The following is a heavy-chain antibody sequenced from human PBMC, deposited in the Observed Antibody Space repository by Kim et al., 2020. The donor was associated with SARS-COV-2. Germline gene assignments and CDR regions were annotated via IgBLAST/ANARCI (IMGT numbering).Heavy chain of an antibody. CDR2: IYYSGST. D-gene: IGHD3-22*01. Sequence: SETLSLTCTVSGGSISSYYWSWIRQPPGKGLEWIGYIYYSGSTNYNPSLKSRVTISVDTSKNQFSLKLSSVTAADTAVYYCARVPRIYDSSGYYFWIFDYWGQGTLVTVSS. CDR3: ARVPRIYDSSGYYFWIFDY. V-gene: IGHV4-59*01. CDR1: GGSISSYY. J-gene: IGHJ4*02.